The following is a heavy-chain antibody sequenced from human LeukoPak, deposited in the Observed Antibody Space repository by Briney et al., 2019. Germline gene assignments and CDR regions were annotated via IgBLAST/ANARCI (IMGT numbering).Heavy chain of an antibody. CDR3: ARSSAARPDIYYYHYYIAV. Sequence: GGSLRLSCAASGFTFSSYSMNWARQAPGKGLEWVSSISGSSSYIHHADSVKGRFTISRDNAKNSLYLQMNSLRAEDTAVYYCARSSAARPDIYYYHYYIAVWGKGTTVTVSS. V-gene: IGHV3-21*01. CDR2: ISGSSSYI. CDR1: GFTFSSYS. D-gene: IGHD6-6*01. J-gene: IGHJ6*03.